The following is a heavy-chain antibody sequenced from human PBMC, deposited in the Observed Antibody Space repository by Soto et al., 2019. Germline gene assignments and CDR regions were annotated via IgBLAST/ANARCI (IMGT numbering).Heavy chain of an antibody. V-gene: IGHV4-34*01. CDR2: INHSGST. J-gene: IGHJ4*02. D-gene: IGHD5-12*01. CDR3: ASHGRHSGYDWFPFDY. CDR1: GGSFSGYY. Sequence: PSETLSLTCAVYGGSFSGYYWSWIRQPPGKGLEWIGEINHSGSTNYNPSLKSRVTISVDTSKNQFSLKLSSVTAADTAVYYCASHGRHSGYDWFPFDYWGQVTLVTVSS.